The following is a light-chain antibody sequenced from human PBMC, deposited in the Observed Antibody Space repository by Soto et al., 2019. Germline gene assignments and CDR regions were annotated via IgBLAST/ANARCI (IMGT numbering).Light chain of an antibody. V-gene: IGLV1-40*01. J-gene: IGLJ2*01. CDR2: GNT. CDR3: QSWDTSLSGSV. Sequence: QSVLTQPPSVSGAPGQRVTISCTGSSSNIGAGYDVNWYQQLPGTAPKLLIYGNTNRPSGVPDRFSGSKSGTSGSLAISGLQTEDEADYYCQSWDTSLSGSVFGGGTQLTVL. CDR1: SSNIGAGYD.